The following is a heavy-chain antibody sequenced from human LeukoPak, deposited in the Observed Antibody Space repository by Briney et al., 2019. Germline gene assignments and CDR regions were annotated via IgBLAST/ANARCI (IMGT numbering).Heavy chain of an antibody. CDR3: AKGAPKTYYDFWSGPPIYMDV. V-gene: IGHV3-23*01. CDR1: GFTFSSYA. J-gene: IGHJ6*03. Sequence: PGGSLRLSCAASGFTFSSYAMSWVRQAPGKELEWVSAISGSGGSTYYADSVKGRFTISRDNSKNTLYLQMNSLRAEDTAVYYCAKGAPKTYYDFWSGPPIYMDVWGKGTTVTVSS. CDR2: ISGSGGST. D-gene: IGHD3-3*01.